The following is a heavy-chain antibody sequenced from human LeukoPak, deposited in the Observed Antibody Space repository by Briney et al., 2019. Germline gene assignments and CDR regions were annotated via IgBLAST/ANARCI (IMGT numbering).Heavy chain of an antibody. J-gene: IGHJ4*02. CDR3: ARGGIAVAGNIDY. Sequence: SQTLSLTCAVSGGSISSGGYSWSLIRQPRGKGLEWIGYIYHSGSTYYNPSLKSRVTISVDRSKNQFSLQLSSVTAADTAVYYCARGGIAVAGNIDYWGQGTLVTVSS. D-gene: IGHD6-19*01. CDR1: GGSISSGGYS. V-gene: IGHV4-30-2*01. CDR2: IYHSGST.